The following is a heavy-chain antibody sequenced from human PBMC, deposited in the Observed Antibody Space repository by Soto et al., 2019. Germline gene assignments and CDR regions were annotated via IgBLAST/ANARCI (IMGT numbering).Heavy chain of an antibody. Sequence: QVQLLESGGGVVQPGRSLRLSCTASGFTFSSYGMHWVRQAPGKGLEWVAVIWYDANKNYYADSVRGRFTISRDNSKNTPHLQMNSLRAEDTALYYCARDLDSSSYYPILGYWGQGTLVTVSS. CDR1: GFTFSSYG. CDR3: ARDLDSSSYYPILGY. CDR2: IWYDANKN. J-gene: IGHJ4*02. D-gene: IGHD3-22*01. V-gene: IGHV3-33*01.